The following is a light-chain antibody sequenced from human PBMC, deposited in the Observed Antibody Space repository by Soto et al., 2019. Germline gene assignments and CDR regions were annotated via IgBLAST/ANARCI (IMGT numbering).Light chain of an antibody. V-gene: IGLV2-14*03. CDR2: DVS. CDR1: SSDVGGYHY. J-gene: IGLJ2*01. Sequence: QSALTQPASVSGSPGQSITISCTGTSSDVGGYHYVSWYQQHPGKAPKLMIYDVSNRPSGVSNRFSGSKSGNTASLTISGLQAEDEADYYCSSYTSSSTRLVFGGGTKVTVL. CDR3: SSYTSSSTRLV.